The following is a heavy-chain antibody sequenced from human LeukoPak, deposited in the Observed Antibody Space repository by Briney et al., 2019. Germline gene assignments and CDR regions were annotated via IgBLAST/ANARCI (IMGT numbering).Heavy chain of an antibody. J-gene: IGHJ4*02. CDR2: IYYSGST. CDR3: ARSRGMGFDY. CDR1: GGSISSYY. V-gene: IGHV4-59*01. Sequence: SETLSLTCTVSGGSISSYYWSWIRQPPGKGLEWIGYIYYSGSTNYNPSLKSRVTISVDTSKNQFSLKLSSATAADTAVYYCARSRGMGFDYWGQGTLVTVSS. D-gene: IGHD3-10*01.